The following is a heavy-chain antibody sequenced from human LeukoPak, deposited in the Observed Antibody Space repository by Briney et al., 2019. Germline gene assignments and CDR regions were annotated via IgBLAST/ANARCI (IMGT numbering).Heavy chain of an antibody. CDR3: ARDRYYDSSGYFGY. CDR1: GFTFSSYW. V-gene: IGHV3-48*04. J-gene: IGHJ4*02. Sequence: GGSLRLSCAASGFTFSSYWMSWVRQAPGKGLEWVSYISSSGSTIYYADSVKGRFTISRDNAKNSLYLQMNSLRAEDTAVYYCARDRYYDSSGYFGYWGQGTLVTVSS. CDR2: ISSSGSTI. D-gene: IGHD3-22*01.